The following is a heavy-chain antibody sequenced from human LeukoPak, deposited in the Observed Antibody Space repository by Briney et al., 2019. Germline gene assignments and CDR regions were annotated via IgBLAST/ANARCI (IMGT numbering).Heavy chain of an antibody. D-gene: IGHD6-19*01. CDR1: GFTFSSYA. V-gene: IGHV3-23*01. Sequence: GGPLRLSCAASGFTFSSYAMSWVRQAPGKGLEWVSGISSSGGNTYYADSVKGRFTISRDNSRSTLYLQMNSLRAEDTAVYYCAKGTHSTGWTGFDYWGQGTLVTVSS. CDR2: ISSSGGNT. J-gene: IGHJ4*02. CDR3: AKGTHSTGWTGFDY.